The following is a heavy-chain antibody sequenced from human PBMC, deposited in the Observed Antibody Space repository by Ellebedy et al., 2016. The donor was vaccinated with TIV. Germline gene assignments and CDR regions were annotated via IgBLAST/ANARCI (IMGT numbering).Heavy chain of an antibody. CDR1: GYTFTNFD. CDR2: MNPKSGNT. CDR3: TRGGTKGGFTWFDP. V-gene: IGHV1-8*01. D-gene: IGHD3-10*01. Sequence: AASVKVSCKASGYTFTNFDINWVRQASGQGLEWMGWMNPKSGNTVYSQKFQGRVTMTSNTPMNTAYMDLTSLRSEDTAVYYCTRGGTKGGFTWFDPWGQGTLVIVSS. J-gene: IGHJ5*02.